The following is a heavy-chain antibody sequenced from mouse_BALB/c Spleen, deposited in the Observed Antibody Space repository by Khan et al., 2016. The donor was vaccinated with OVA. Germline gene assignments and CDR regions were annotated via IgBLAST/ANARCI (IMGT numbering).Heavy chain of an antibody. Sequence: EVQLQESGPGLVKPSQSLSLTCTVTGYSITSDYAWNWIRQFPGNKLEWMGYISYSGSTSYNPSLKSRISITRDTSKNQFFLQLNSVTTEDTATYYCARSKYGNYVGFAYWGQGTLVTVSA. D-gene: IGHD2-10*02. CDR3: ARSKYGNYVGFAY. V-gene: IGHV3-2*02. J-gene: IGHJ3*01. CDR2: ISYSGST. CDR1: GYSITSDYA.